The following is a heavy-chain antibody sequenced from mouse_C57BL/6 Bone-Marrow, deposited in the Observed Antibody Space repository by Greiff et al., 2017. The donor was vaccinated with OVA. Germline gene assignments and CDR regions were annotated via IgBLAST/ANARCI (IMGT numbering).Heavy chain of an antibody. CDR2: INPSNGGT. CDR1: GYTFTSYW. Sequence: QVQLQQSGAELAKPGASVKLSCKASGYTFTSYWMHWVKQRPGQGLEWIGNINPSNGGTNYNEKFKSKATLTVDKSSSTAYMQLSSLTSEDSAVYYCARRGYYYGSTYWYFDVWGTGTTVTVSS. CDR3: ARRGYYYGSTYWYFDV. D-gene: IGHD1-1*01. V-gene: IGHV1-53*01. J-gene: IGHJ1*03.